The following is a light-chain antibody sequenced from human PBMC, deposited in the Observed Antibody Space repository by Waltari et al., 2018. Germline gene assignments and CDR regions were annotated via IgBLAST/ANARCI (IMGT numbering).Light chain of an antibody. V-gene: IGKV1-5*01. CDR1: QFLSNW. CDR2: DAS. Sequence: IQMTPSPSTLSASVGDRVTITCRASQFLSNWLAWYQHQPGKAPKLLIYDASKLKSGVPSRFSGSGSGTEFTLTIASLQPDDFATYYCQQYNNYLTFGPGTKVDI. CDR3: QQYNNYLT. J-gene: IGKJ3*01.